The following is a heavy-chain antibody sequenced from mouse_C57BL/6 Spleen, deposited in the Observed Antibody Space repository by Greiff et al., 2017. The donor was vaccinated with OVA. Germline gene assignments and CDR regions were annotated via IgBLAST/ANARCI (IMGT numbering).Heavy chain of an antibody. J-gene: IGHJ4*01. V-gene: IGHV14-1*01. CDR1: GFNIKDYY. D-gene: IGHD1-1*01. CDR2: IDPADGDT. Sequence: EVQLQQSGAELVRPGASVKLSCTASGFNIKDYYMHWVKQRPEQGLEWIGNIDPADGDTDYAPKFQGKATMTADTSSNTAYLQLSSLRSEDTADYDGNSRPYYGSSYAMDYWGQGTSVTVSS. CDR3: NSRPYYGSSYAMDY.